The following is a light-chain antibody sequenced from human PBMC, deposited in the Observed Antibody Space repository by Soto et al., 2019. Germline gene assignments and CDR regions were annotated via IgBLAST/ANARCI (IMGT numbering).Light chain of an antibody. V-gene: IGKV1-27*01. Sequence: DIQMTQSPSSLSASVGDRVTITCRASQGISNYLAWYQQRPGKVPMLLIYAASTLQSGVPSRFSGSGSGTDFTLSISSLQPEDVATYYCQKYNGAPLTFGGRNKVEIK. J-gene: IGKJ4*01. CDR1: QGISNY. CDR3: QKYNGAPLT. CDR2: AAS.